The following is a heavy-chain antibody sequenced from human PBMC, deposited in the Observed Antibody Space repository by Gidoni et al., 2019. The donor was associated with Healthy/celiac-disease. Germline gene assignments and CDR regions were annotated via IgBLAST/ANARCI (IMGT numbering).Heavy chain of an antibody. CDR2: IIPIFGTA. V-gene: IGHV1-69*01. Sequence: QVQLVQSGAEVKKPGSSVKVSCKASGGTFSSYAISWVRQAPGQGLEWMGGIIPIFGTANYAQKFQGRVTITADESTSTAYMELSSLRSEDTAVYYCARARYCSGGSCPVGVYGMDVWGQGTTVTVSS. D-gene: IGHD2-15*01. CDR1: GGTFSSYA. J-gene: IGHJ6*02. CDR3: ARARYCSGGSCPVGVYGMDV.